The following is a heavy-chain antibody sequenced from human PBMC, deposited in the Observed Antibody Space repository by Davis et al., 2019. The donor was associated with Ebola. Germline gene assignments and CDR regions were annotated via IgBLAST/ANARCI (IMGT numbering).Heavy chain of an antibody. Sequence: PGGSLRLSCAASGFTFSSYSMNWVRQAPGKGLEWVSSISSSSSYIYYADSVKGRFTISRDNAKNSLYLQMNSLRAEDTALYYCARDEYYYDSPGAFDIWGQGTMVTVSS. J-gene: IGHJ3*02. V-gene: IGHV3-21*04. CDR2: ISSSSSYI. CDR3: ARDEYYYDSPGAFDI. D-gene: IGHD3-22*01. CDR1: GFTFSSYS.